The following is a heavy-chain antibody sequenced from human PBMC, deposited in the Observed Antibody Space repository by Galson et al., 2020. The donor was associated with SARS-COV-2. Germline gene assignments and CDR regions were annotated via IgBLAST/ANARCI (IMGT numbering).Heavy chain of an antibody. D-gene: IGHD7-27*01. CDR3: ARLKNANWDGFDY. CDR1: GFIVRSNY. V-gene: IGHV3-66*04. J-gene: IGHJ4*02. Sequence: PGGSLTLSCAASGFIVRSNYMSWVRQAPGKGLESVSTLYTSGSTYYADSVKDTFTISRDGSKNTLYLQMNSLRAEDTAVYYCARLKNANWDGFDYWGQGTLVTVSS. CDR2: LYTSGST.